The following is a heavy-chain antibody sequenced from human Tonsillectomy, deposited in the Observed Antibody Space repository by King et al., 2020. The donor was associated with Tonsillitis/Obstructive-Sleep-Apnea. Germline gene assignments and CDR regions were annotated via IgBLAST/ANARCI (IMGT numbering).Heavy chain of an antibody. D-gene: IGHD2-2*02. CDR1: GFSLNASRVG. CDR2: IYWDDDK. Sequence: TLKESGPTLVKPTQTLTLTCNFSGFSLNASRVGVGWIRQPPGKALEWLALIYWDDDKRYSPSLKSRVTVTKDTSKDQVVLKMTNMDPVDTATYYCARRYCSSTSCYNDYWGQGTLVTVSS. V-gene: IGHV2-5*02. CDR3: ARRYCSSTSCYNDY. J-gene: IGHJ4*02.